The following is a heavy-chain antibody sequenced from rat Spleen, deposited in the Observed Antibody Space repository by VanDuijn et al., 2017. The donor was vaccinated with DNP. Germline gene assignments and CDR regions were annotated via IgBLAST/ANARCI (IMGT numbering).Heavy chain of an antibody. D-gene: IGHD1-10*01. V-gene: IGHV2S12*01. J-gene: IGHJ2*01. CDR2: ISSGGNT. CDR3: AREREPNNNPYYFDY. CDR1: GFSLTTNG. Sequence: QVQLKESGPGLVQPSQTLSLTCTVSGFSLTTNGVSWVRQPPGKGLEWIAAISSGGNTYFNSAVKSRLSNSRDTSKSQVFLGINSLQAEDTAIYFCAREREPNNNPYYFDYWGQGVMVTVSS.